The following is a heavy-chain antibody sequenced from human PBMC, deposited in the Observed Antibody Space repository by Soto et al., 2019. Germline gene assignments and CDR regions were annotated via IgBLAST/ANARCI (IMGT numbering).Heavy chain of an antibody. CDR2: ISDSGGNP. CDR1: GFTFSSYA. D-gene: IGHD2-8*02. Sequence: VQLLESGGGLVQPGGSLRLSCAASGFTFSSYAMNWVRQTPGEGLEWVSGISDSGGNPYYADSVKGRFTISRDNSKNTLYLQMDSLRAEDTGVYYCARYALGLSPWWYNWFDRWGQGTLVSVSS. V-gene: IGHV3-23*01. J-gene: IGHJ5*02. CDR3: ARYALGLSPWWYNWFDR.